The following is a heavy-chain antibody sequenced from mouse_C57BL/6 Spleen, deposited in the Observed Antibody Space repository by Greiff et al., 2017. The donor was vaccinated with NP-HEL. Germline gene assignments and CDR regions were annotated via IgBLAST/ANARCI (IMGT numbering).Heavy chain of an antibody. V-gene: IGHV1-15*01. D-gene: IGHD2-4*01. CDR1: GYTFTDYE. Sequence: VQLQQSGAELVRPGASVTLSCKASGYTFTDYEMHWVKQTPVHGLEWIGAIDPETGGTAYNQKFKGEAILTADKSSSTAYMEIRSLTPEDSAVYYCTREGHYDYDVRAMDYWGQGTSVTVSS. CDR2: IDPETGGT. CDR3: TREGHYDYDVRAMDY. J-gene: IGHJ4*01.